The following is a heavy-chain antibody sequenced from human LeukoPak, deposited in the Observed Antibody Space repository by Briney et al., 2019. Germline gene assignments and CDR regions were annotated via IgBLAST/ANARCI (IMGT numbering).Heavy chain of an antibody. V-gene: IGHV4-39*01. D-gene: IGHD1-1*01. CDR3: ARHGTVVSRGTIDP. CDR2: IFYSGNT. Sequence: SETLSLTCTVSGGSISSSSYYWAWIRQPPGKGLEWIGSIFYSGNTYYNPSLKSRVTISVDTSKNQFSLKLSSVTAADTTVYYCARHGTVVSRGTIDPWGQGTLVTVSS. CDR1: GGSISSSSYY. J-gene: IGHJ5*02.